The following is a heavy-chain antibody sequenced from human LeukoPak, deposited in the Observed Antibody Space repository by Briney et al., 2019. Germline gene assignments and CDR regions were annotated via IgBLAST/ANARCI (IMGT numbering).Heavy chain of an antibody. CDR2: IYYSGTT. CDR1: GGSISSYY. CDR3: ARFVPPGIVGPAEESFDY. J-gene: IGHJ4*02. V-gene: IGHV4-59*01. Sequence: SETLSLTCTVSGGSISSYYWRWIRQPPGKGLEWIGYIYYSGTTNYTASLKSRVTISVDTAKNPLSLQLSSVTAADTAVYYCARFVPPGIVGPAEESFDYWGQGTLVTVSS. D-gene: IGHD1-26*01.